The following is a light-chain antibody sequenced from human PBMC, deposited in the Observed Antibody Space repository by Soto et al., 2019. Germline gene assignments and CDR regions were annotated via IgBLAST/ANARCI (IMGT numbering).Light chain of an antibody. CDR2: RAS. J-gene: IGKJ1*01. CDR3: QHYNDYSRV. Sequence: DIQMTQSTSTLSASIGDRVTITCRASQSVDSWLAWYQQQPGKAPKLLIYRASTLQTGVPSRFSGTGSGTQFTLTISSLQPDDFATYYCQHYNDYSRVFGQGTKVEIK. V-gene: IGKV1-5*03. CDR1: QSVDSW.